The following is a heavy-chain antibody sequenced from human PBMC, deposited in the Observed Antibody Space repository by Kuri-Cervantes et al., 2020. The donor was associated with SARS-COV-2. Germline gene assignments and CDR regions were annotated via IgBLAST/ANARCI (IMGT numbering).Heavy chain of an antibody. J-gene: IGHJ6*02. V-gene: IGHV5-10-1*01. CDR3: ARLGGDILTGYWKYYYGMDV. Sequence: GESLKISCKGSGYSFTSYWISWVRQMPGKGLEWMGRIDPSDSYTNYSPSFQGHVTISADKSISTAYLQWSSLKASGTAMYYCARLGGDILTGYWKYYYGMDVWGQGTTVTVSS. CDR2: IDPSDSYT. CDR1: GYSFTSYW. D-gene: IGHD3-9*01.